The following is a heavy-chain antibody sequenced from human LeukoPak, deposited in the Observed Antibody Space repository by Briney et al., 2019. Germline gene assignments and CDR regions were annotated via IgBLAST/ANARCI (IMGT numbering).Heavy chain of an antibody. CDR2: ISSSGSTI. J-gene: IGHJ4*02. CDR3: ARFSYYYDSSGYLGY. CDR1: GFTFSSYE. Sequence: PGGSLRLSCAASGFTFSSYEMNWVRQAPGKGLEWVSYISSSGSTIYYADSVKGRFTIFRDNAKNSLYLQMNSLRAEDTAVYYCARFSYYYDSSGYLGYWGQGTLVTVSS. D-gene: IGHD3-22*01. V-gene: IGHV3-48*03.